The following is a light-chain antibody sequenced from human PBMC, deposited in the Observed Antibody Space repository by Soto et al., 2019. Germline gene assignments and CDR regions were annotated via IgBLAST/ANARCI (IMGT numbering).Light chain of an antibody. CDR1: QSVDSAF. CDR3: RQYASSLT. Sequence: EIVLSQSPGSLSLSLGERATLSCRASQSVDSAFFAWYQQKPGQPPRLLRSGASRRATGIPDRFSGSGSGTDFTLTISRLEPEDFAVYYCRQYASSLTFGQGTKVEI. J-gene: IGKJ1*01. V-gene: IGKV3-20*01. CDR2: GAS.